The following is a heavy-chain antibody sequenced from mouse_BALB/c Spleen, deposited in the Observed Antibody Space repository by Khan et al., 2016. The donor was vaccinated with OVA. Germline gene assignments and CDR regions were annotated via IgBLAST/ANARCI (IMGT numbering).Heavy chain of an antibody. CDR2: INPTSGYT. J-gene: IGHJ2*01. Sequence: QVQLKQSGAELAKPGASVKMSCKASGYTFTTYWMHWVKQRPGQGLEWIGYINPTSGYTDYNEKFKDRATLSADRSSSTAYTQLSSLTFEDSAVYYCTRDRIDYWGQGTTLTVSS. CDR3: TRDRIDY. CDR1: GYTFTTYW. V-gene: IGHV1-7*01.